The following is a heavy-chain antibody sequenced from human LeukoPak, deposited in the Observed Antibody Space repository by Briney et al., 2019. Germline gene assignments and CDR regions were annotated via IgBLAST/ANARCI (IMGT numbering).Heavy chain of an antibody. Sequence: GGSLRLSCAASGFTFSSYAMSWVRQAPGKGLEWVSAISGSGGSTYYADSVKGRFTISRDNSKNTLYLQMNSLRAEDTAVYYCARAGVVPAAIRDYFDYWGQGTLVTVSS. D-gene: IGHD2-2*02. J-gene: IGHJ4*02. CDR1: GFTFSSYA. V-gene: IGHV3-23*01. CDR2: ISGSGGST. CDR3: ARAGVVPAAIRDYFDY.